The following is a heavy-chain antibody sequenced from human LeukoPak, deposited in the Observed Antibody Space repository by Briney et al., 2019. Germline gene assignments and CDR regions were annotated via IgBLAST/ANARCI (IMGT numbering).Heavy chain of an antibody. CDR1: GFTFSSYG. D-gene: IGHD2-8*01. CDR3: ARRMVNRAIDY. Sequence: PGGSLRLSCAASGFTFSSYGMHWVRQAPGKGLEWVAVIWYDGSNRYYADSVKGRFTISRDISRNTLYLQMNSLRADDTAVYYCARRMVNRAIDYWGQGTLVTVSS. J-gene: IGHJ4*02. V-gene: IGHV3-33*01. CDR2: IWYDGSNR.